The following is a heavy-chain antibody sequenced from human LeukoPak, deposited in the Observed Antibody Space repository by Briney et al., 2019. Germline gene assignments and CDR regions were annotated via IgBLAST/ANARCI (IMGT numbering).Heavy chain of an antibody. CDR2: ITSTSDTI. J-gene: IGHJ4*02. CDR1: GFTFNSYS. CDR3: TRDTSDGSGYSEPDH. D-gene: IGHD3-3*01. V-gene: IGHV3-48*04. Sequence: GGSLRLSCSGSGFTFNSYSMKWFRQAPGKGLEWLSHITSTSDTIFYADSVRGRFTISRDNARNSLYLQLNSLRVEDTALYYCTRDTSDGSGYSEPDHWGQGTLVTVSS.